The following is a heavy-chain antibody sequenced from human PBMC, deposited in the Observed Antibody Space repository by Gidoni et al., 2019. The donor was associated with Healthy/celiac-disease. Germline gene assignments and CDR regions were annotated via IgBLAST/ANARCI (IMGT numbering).Heavy chain of an antibody. CDR2: INHSGST. CDR1: GGSFSGYY. Sequence: QVQLQQWGAGLLKPSETLSLTCAVYGGSFSGYYWSWIRQPTGKGLEWIGEINHSGSTNYNPSLKSRVTISVDTSKNQFSLKLSSVTAADTAVYYCARASYGGPTRGFDYWGQGTLVTVSS. D-gene: IGHD4-17*01. CDR3: ARASYGGPTRGFDY. V-gene: IGHV4-34*01. J-gene: IGHJ4*02.